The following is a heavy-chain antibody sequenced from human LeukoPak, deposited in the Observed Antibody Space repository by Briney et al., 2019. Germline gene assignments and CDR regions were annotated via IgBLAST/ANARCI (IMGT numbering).Heavy chain of an antibody. CDR2: IDPNRGGT. V-gene: IGHV1-2*02. J-gene: IGHJ5*02. D-gene: IGHD3-3*01. CDR1: GYTFTGYY. CDR3: ARSGAYYDFWSGQLS. Sequence: ASVKVSCKASGYTFTGYYIHWVRQAPGQGLEWMGWIDPNRGGTSYAQNFQGRVAMTRDTSISTAYLEVTRLTSDDTAVYYCARSGAYYDFWSGQLSWGQGTLVTVSS.